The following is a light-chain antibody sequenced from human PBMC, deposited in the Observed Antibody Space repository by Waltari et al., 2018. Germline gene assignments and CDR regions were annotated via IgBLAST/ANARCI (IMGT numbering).Light chain of an antibody. CDR2: DVS. J-gene: IGKJ1*01. CDR3: QQYSDWPPGT. Sequence: EVVLTQSPVTLSLSPGERAILSCRAGQSIRNSLAWYQQNPGQPPRLLIYDVSTRAAAIPARFSGSGSGTDFTLTISRLEPEDFAVYYCQQYSDWPPGTFGQGTKVEVK. CDR1: QSIRNS. V-gene: IGKV3-11*01.